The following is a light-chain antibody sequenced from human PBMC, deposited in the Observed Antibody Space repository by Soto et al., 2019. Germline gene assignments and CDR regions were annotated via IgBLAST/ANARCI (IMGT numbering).Light chain of an antibody. CDR1: QSLLHSNGYND. CDR3: MQALQTPMYT. CDR2: VGS. J-gene: IGKJ2*01. V-gene: IGKV2-28*01. Sequence: DIVMTQSPLSLPVTPGEPASISCRSSQSLLHSNGYNDLDWYLQKPGQSPQLLIEVGSNRNSGVPDRVSGSGSGTDFTLKISRVEAEEVGVYYCMQALQTPMYTFGQGNKLEIK.